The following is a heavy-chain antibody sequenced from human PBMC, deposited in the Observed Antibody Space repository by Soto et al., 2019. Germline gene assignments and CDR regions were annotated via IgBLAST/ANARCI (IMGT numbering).Heavy chain of an antibody. J-gene: IGHJ4*02. CDR3: AIDLCAERGSGSPLDY. D-gene: IGHD3-16*01. V-gene: IGHV3-30*03. CDR1: GFSFSSYD. CDR2: ISYDGSNK. Sequence: QVQLVESGGGVVQPGGSLRVSCAASGFSFSSYDMHWVRQAPGKGLERVAGISYDGSNKHYADYVKGRFTISRDKSKNTLYLPMNSLRVEDTAVYRCAIDLCAERGSGSPLDYWGQGTVVTVSS.